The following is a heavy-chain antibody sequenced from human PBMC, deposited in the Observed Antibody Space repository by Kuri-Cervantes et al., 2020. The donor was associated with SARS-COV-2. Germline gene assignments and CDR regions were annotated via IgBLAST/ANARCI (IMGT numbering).Heavy chain of an antibody. J-gene: IGHJ4*02. Sequence: GESLKISCAASGFTSSSYAMHWVRQAPGKGLEWVAVISYDGSNKYYADSVKGRFTISRDNSKNTLYLQMNSLRAENTAVYYCAKDQGSGSYHSPFDYWGQGTLVTVSS. CDR3: AKDQGSGSYHSPFDY. D-gene: IGHD1-26*01. V-gene: IGHV3-30-3*01. CDR1: GFTSSSYA. CDR2: ISYDGSNK.